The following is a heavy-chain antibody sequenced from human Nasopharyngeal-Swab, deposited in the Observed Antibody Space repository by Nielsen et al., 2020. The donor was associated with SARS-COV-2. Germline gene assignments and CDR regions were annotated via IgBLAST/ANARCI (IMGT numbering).Heavy chain of an antibody. V-gene: IGHV4-30-4*01. CDR2: IYYSGST. Sequence: SQTLSPTCTLSGGSISSTNYYWSWIRQPPGKGLEWIGYIYYSGSTYYNPSLKSRITISVDTSKNQFSLKLNSVTAADTAVYYCARGRDWFDPWGQGTLVTVSS. J-gene: IGHJ5*02. CDR3: ARGRDWFDP. CDR1: GGSISSTNYY.